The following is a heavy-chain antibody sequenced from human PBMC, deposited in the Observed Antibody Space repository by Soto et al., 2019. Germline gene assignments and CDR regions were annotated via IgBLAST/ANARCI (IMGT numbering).Heavy chain of an antibody. V-gene: IGHV1-69*12. CDR2: IIPIFGTA. D-gene: IGHD2-21*02. CDR3: VRGKDCGGDCFWFDP. CDR1: GGTFSSYA. Sequence: QVQLVQSGAEVKKPGSSVKVSCKASGGTFSSYAISWVRQAPGQGLEWMGGIIPIFGTANYAQKFQGRVTITADESTSTAYMELGSLRSEDTAVYYCVRGKDCGGDCFWFDPWGQGTLVTVSS. J-gene: IGHJ5*02.